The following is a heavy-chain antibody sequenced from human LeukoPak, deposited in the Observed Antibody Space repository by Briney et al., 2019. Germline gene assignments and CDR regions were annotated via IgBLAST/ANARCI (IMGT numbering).Heavy chain of an antibody. J-gene: IGHJ4*02. D-gene: IGHD1-26*01. CDR2: IIPILGIA. V-gene: IGHV1-69*04. CDR1: GGTFSSYA. CDR3: ARLSAMGPDY. Sequence: SVKVSCKASGGTFSSYAISWVRQAPGQGLEWMGRIIPILGIANYAQKFQGRVTITADKSASTAYMELSSLRSEDTAVYYCARLSAMGPDYWGQGTLVTVSS.